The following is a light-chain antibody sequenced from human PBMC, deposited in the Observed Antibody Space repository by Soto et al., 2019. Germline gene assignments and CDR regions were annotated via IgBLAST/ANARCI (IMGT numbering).Light chain of an antibody. CDR1: QGISSW. CDR3: QQYNSYPIT. V-gene: IGKV1D-16*01. J-gene: IGKJ5*01. CDR2: AAY. Sequence: DIQMTQSPSSLSASVEDRVTITCRASQGISSWLAWYQQKPEKAPKSLIYAAYSLQSGVQSRFSGSGSGTDFTLTIRSLQPEDFATYYCQQYNSYPITFGQGTRLEIK.